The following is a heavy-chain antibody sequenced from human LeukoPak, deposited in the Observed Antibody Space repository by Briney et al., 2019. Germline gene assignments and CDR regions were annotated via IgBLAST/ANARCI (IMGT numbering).Heavy chain of an antibody. CDR3: AREYAGPAPEYDY. CDR2: INPHSGGT. Sequence: GASVKVSCKASGYTFTDYYMHWVRQAPGQGLEWMGWINPHSGGTNYAKNFQGRVTMTRDTSISTAYMELSRLRSDDTAVYYCAREYAGPAPEYDYWGQGTLVTVSS. CDR1: GYTFTDYY. V-gene: IGHV1-2*02. D-gene: IGHD2-2*01. J-gene: IGHJ4*02.